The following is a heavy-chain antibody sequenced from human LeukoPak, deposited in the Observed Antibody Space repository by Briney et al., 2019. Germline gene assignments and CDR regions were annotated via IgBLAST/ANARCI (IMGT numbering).Heavy chain of an antibody. CDR3: ARDQERGYSYGYLDY. V-gene: IGHV1-18*04. J-gene: IGHJ4*02. CDR1: GYTFTSYG. CDR2: ISAYNGNT. Sequence: GASVKVSCKASGYTFTSYGISWVRQAPGRGLEWMGWISAYNGNTNYAQKLQGRVTMTTDTSTSTAYMELRSLRSDDTAVYYCARDQERGYSYGYLDYWGQGTLVTVSS. D-gene: IGHD5-18*01.